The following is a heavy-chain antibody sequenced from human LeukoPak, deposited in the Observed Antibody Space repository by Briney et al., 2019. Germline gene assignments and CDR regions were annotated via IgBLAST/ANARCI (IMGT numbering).Heavy chain of an antibody. CDR1: GFSLSTSGMW. D-gene: IGHD3-22*01. CDR2: IEWDDDK. CDR3: ARIHGAYDSSGYSSPFDY. J-gene: IGHJ4*02. V-gene: IGHV2-70*01. Sequence: SGPTLVNPTPPLTLTCTFSGFSLSTSGMWVSWIRQPPVKAVEWLANIEWDDDKYYSTSLKTRLTISKDTSKNQVVLTMTNMDPVDTATYYCARIHGAYDSSGYSSPFDYWGQGTLVTVSS.